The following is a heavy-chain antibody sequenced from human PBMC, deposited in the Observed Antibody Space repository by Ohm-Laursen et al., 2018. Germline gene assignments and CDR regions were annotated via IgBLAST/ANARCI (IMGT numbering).Heavy chain of an antibody. CDR3: ARDKSLETRAFDV. Sequence: SLRLSCAASGFTFNSYNMAWVRQAPGKGLEWVSFISHSGNFEQYIDSVKGRFTVSRDGAKSSLYLQMNGLRVDDTAVYYCARDKSLETRAFDVWGQGTVVTVSS. CDR1: GFTFNSYN. J-gene: IGHJ3*01. CDR2: ISHSGNFE. V-gene: IGHV3-48*03. D-gene: IGHD3-3*01.